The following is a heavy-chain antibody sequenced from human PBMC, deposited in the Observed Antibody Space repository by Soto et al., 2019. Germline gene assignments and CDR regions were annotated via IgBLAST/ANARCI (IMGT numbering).Heavy chain of an antibody. CDR3: ARKIGYCNGGRCHGHYALDV. Sequence: PSETLSLTCTVSGGSISSYDCCWIRQPPGKGLEWIGTFYYSGSTNYNPSLKSRVFISVDTSQNQFSLKLSSVAAADTAMYYCARKIGYCNGGRCHGHYALDVWGQGTMVTVSS. J-gene: IGHJ3*01. V-gene: IGHV4-59*08. CDR1: GGSISSYD. D-gene: IGHD2-15*01. CDR2: FYYSGST.